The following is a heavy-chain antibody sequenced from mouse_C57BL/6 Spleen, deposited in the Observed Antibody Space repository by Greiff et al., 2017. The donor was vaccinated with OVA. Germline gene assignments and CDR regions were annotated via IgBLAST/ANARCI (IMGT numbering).Heavy chain of an antibody. J-gene: IGHJ3*01. Sequence: EVHLVESGEGLVKPGGSLKLSCAASGFTFSSYAMSWVRQTPEKRLEWVAYISSGGDYIYYADTVKGRFTISRDNARNTLYLQMSSLKSEDTAMYYCTRASYDSFAYWGQGTLVTVSA. CDR2: ISSGGDYI. CDR3: TRASYDSFAY. CDR1: GFTFSSYA. V-gene: IGHV5-9-1*02. D-gene: IGHD2-4*01.